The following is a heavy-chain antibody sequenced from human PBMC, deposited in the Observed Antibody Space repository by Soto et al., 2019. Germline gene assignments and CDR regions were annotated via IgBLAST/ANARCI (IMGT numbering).Heavy chain of an antibody. V-gene: IGHV5-51*01. CDR2: IYPGDSDT. CDR1: GYSCTGYW. CDR3: ARQVVPAAMGAFDI. Sequence: GESLRISCKGSGYSCTGYWIGWVRQMPGKGLEWMGIIYPGDSDTRYSPSFQGQVTISADKSISTAYLQWSSLKASDTAMYYCARQVVPAAMGAFDIWGQGTMVTVSS. J-gene: IGHJ3*02. D-gene: IGHD2-2*01.